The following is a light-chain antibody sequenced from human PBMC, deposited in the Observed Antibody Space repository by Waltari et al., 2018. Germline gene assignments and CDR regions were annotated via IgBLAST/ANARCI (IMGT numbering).Light chain of an antibody. Sequence: DIQVTQSPSSLSASVGARVTITCRASESSRSSLHWYQQKPGKAPNFLSYRASNLQSGVPSMFSGSGSGTDVTLTITNLQPEDFATYYCQHSYSIPFTFGPGTTVDIK. V-gene: IGKV1-39*01. CDR2: RAS. CDR1: ESSRSS. CDR3: QHSYSIPFT. J-gene: IGKJ3*01.